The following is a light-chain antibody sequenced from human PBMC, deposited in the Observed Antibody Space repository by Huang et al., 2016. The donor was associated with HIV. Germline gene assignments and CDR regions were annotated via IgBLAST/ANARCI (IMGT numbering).Light chain of an antibody. J-gene: IGKJ2*01. CDR3: QQYNNWPYT. CDR1: QSVSSN. CDR2: DAF. V-gene: IGKV3-15*01. Sequence: EIVMTQSPATLSVSPGERATLSCRASQSVSSNLAWYQQKPGQAPRLLIYDAFTRATGIPARVSGSGSGTEFTLTISSLQSEDFAVYYCQQYNNWPYTFGQGTKLEIK.